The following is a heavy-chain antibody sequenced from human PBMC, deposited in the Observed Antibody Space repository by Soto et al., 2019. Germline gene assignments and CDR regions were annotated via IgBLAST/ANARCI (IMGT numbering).Heavy chain of an antibody. Sequence: SETLSLTCAVSGGSIISSDYFWAWIRQPPGKGLECIGSLYYSGNTHYNPSLQSRVAISVDTSKNQFSLRLASVTAADTAVYYCARLAVGAVAHSDFDRWGQGVLVTVSS. CDR2: LYYSGNT. J-gene: IGHJ4*02. CDR1: GGSIISSDYF. CDR3: ARLAVGAVAHSDFDR. V-gene: IGHV4-39*01. D-gene: IGHD2-8*02.